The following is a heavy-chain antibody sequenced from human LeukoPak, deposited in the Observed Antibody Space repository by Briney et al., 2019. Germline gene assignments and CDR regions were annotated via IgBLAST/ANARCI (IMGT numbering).Heavy chain of an antibody. CDR2: ISSSSSTI. V-gene: IGHV3-48*01. CDR1: GFTFSSYS. J-gene: IGHJ4*02. D-gene: IGHD3-16*01. Sequence: GGSLRLSCAAPGFTFSSYSMNWVRQAPGKGLEWVSYISSSSSTIYYADSVKGRFTISRDNAKNSLYLQMNSLRAEDTAVYYCARDLGVFVAALDYWGQGTLVTVSS. CDR3: ARDLGVFVAALDY.